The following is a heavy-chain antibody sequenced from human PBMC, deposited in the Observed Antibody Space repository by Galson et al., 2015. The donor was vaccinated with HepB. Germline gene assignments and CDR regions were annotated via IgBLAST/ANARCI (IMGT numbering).Heavy chain of an antibody. Sequence: SLRLSCAASGFTVSSNYMSWVRQAPGKGLEWVSVIYSGGSTYYADSVKGRFTISRDNSKNTLYLQMNSLRAEDTAVYYCARDSFLYCGGDCYNDYWGQGTLVTVSS. V-gene: IGHV3-66*02. CDR1: GFTVSSNY. CDR2: IYSGGST. J-gene: IGHJ4*02. CDR3: ARDSFLYCGGDCYNDY. D-gene: IGHD2-21*02.